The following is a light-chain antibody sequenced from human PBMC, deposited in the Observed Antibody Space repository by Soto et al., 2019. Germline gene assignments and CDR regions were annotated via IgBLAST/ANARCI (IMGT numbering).Light chain of an antibody. J-gene: IGKJ4*01. Sequence: DIQMTQSPSSLSASVGDRITVTCRASQSISSSLNWYQQKPGKPPKLLIYAASTLQSGVPSRISARGSASGSGTDFTLTISSLQPEDFATYYCQQNYVIPFTFGGGTMVEIK. V-gene: IGKV1-39*01. CDR2: AAS. CDR1: QSISSS. CDR3: QQNYVIPFT.